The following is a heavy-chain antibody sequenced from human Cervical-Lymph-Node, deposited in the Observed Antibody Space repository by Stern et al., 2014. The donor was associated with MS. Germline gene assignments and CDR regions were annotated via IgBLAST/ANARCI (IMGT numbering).Heavy chain of an antibody. D-gene: IGHD3-10*02. CDR2: IWSDGSNK. J-gene: IGHJ4*02. Sequence: VQLVHSGGGVVQPGRSLRLSCAASGFTFSSYGLHWVRQAPGKGLEWVAVIWSDGSNKYYADSVKGRITISRDTSKNTLYLQMNSLRAEDMAVYYCAMFGGGNYFDYWGQGTLVTVSS. CDR1: GFTFSSYG. CDR3: AMFGGGNYFDY. V-gene: IGHV3-33*01.